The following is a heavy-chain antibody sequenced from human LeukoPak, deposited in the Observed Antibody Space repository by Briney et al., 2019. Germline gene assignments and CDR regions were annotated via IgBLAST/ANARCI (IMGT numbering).Heavy chain of an antibody. Sequence: GGSLRLSCAASGFTFSSYWMHWVRQAPGKGLVWVSRINSDGSSTSYADSVKGRFTISRDETKNSLSLSMNSLRAEDTAVYFCVRGFNSFDCWGQGTLVTVSS. V-gene: IGHV3-74*01. CDR1: GFTFSSYW. CDR3: VRGFNSFDC. J-gene: IGHJ4*02. D-gene: IGHD2/OR15-2a*01. CDR2: INSDGSST.